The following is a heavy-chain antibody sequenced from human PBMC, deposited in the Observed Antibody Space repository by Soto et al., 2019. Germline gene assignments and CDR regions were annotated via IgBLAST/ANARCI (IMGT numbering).Heavy chain of an antibody. CDR3: ARSITMVRGVGFNWYFDR. CDR1: GDSVSSNSAA. J-gene: IGHJ2*01. Sequence: SQTLSLTCAISGDSVSSNSAAWNWIRQSPSRGLEWLGRTYYRSKWYNDYAVSVKSRITINPDTSKNQFSLQLNSVTPEDTAVYYCARSITMVRGVGFNWYFDRWGRGTLVTVSS. V-gene: IGHV6-1*01. D-gene: IGHD3-10*01. CDR2: TYYRSKWYN.